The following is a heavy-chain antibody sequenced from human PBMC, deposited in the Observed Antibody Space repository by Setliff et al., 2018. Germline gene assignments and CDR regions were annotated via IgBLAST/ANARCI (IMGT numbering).Heavy chain of an antibody. CDR2: IKEDGSVK. CDR3: ARDPGWKQFDY. J-gene: IGHJ4*02. V-gene: IGHV3-7*03. D-gene: IGHD6-19*01. Sequence: GGSLRLSCAASGFTFNSFWMGWVRQAPGKGLEWVANIKEDGSVKYYVDSVKGRFTISRDNAKKSLYLQMNSLRAEDTAVYYCARDPGWKQFDYWGQGTLVTVSS. CDR1: GFTFNSFW.